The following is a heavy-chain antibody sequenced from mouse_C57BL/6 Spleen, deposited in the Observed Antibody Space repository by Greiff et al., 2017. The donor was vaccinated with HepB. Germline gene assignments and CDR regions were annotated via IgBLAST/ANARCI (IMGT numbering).Heavy chain of an antibody. CDR3: ARYGGGVDSSGL. D-gene: IGHD3-2*02. J-gene: IGHJ3*01. CDR2: IHPNSGGT. Sequence: QVQLQQPGAELVKPGASVKLSCKASGYTFTSYWMHWVKQRPGQGLEWIGMIHPNSGGTNYNEKFKSKATLTVDKSSSTAYMQLSSLTSEDSAVYYCARYGGGVDSSGLWGQGTLVTVSA. CDR1: GYTFTSYW. V-gene: IGHV1-64*01.